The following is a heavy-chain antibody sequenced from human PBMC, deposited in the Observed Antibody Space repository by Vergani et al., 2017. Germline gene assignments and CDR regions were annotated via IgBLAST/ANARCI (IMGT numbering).Heavy chain of an antibody. V-gene: IGHV3-23*01. CDR2: ISGSGGST. Sequence: EVQLLESGGGLVQPGGSLRLSCAASGFTFSSYAMSWVHQAPGKGLEWVSAISGSGGSTYYADSVKGRFTISRDNSKNTLYLQMNSLRAEDTAVYYCAKDLGTIFGAHDYFDYWGQGTLVTVSS. D-gene: IGHD3-3*01. J-gene: IGHJ4*02. CDR1: GFTFSSYA. CDR3: AKDLGTIFGAHDYFDY.